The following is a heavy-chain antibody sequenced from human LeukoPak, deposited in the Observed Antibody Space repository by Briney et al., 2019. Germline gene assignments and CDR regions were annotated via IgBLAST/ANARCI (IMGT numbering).Heavy chain of an antibody. CDR1: GGSISSYY. V-gene: IGHV4-4*07. Sequence: KPSETLSLTCTVSGGSISSYYWSWIRQPAGKGLEWIGRIYTSGSTNYNPSLKSRVTMSVDTSKNQFSLKLSSVTAADTAVYYCARYPFDGYNYYFDYWGQGTMVTVSS. J-gene: IGHJ4*02. CDR2: IYTSGST. CDR3: ARYPFDGYNYYFDY. D-gene: IGHD5-24*01.